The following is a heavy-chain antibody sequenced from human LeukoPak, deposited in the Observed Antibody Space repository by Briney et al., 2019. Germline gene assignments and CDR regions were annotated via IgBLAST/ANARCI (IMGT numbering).Heavy chain of an antibody. CDR1: GFTFSSYE. CDR2: ISGSGGST. J-gene: IGHJ4*02. Sequence: GGSLRLSCAASGFTFSSYEMNWVRQAPGKGLEWVSAISGSGGSTYYADSVKGRFTISRDNSKNTLYLQMNSLRAEDTAVYYCAKSYSSGCADYWGQGTLVTASS. CDR3: AKSYSSGCADY. D-gene: IGHD6-19*01. V-gene: IGHV3-23*01.